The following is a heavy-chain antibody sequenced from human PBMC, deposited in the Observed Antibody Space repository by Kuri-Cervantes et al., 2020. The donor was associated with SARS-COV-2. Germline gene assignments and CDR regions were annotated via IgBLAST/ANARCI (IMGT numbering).Heavy chain of an antibody. V-gene: IGHV4-30-4*08. CDR3: ARRESSRAFDY. Sequence: SETLSLTCTVSGGSISSGDYYWSWIRQPPGKGLEWIGYIYHSGSTYYNPSLKSRVTISVDTSKNQFSLKLSSVTAADTAVYYCARRESSRAFDYWGQGTLVTVSS. J-gene: IGHJ4*02. CDR1: GGSISSGDYY. CDR2: IYHSGST. D-gene: IGHD6-6*01.